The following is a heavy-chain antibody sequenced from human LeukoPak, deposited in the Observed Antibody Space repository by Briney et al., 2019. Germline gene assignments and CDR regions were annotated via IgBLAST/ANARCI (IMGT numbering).Heavy chain of an antibody. V-gene: IGHV3-7*01. CDR2: IKQDGSEK. D-gene: IGHD3-22*01. Sequence: PGGSLRLSCAASGFTFSSYWMNWFRQAPGKGLEWVANIKQDGSEKYYVDSVKGRFPISRDNAKNSLYLQMNSLRAEDTAVYYCARDPGFGYYDSTGYFDYWGQGTLVTVSS. CDR3: ARDPGFGYYDSTGYFDY. J-gene: IGHJ4*02. CDR1: GFTFSSYW.